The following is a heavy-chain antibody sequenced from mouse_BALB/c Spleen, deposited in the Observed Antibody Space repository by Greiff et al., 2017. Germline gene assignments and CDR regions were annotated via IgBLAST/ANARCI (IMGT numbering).Heavy chain of an antibody. CDR3: ARRGPSFDY. CDR2: INPSTGYT. V-gene: IGHV1-7*01. J-gene: IGHJ2*01. Sequence: QVQLQQSGADLAKPGASVKMSCKASGYTFTSYWMHWVKQRPGQGLEWIGYINPSTGYTEYNQKFKDKATLTADKSSSTAYMQLSSLTSEDSAVYYCARRGPSFDYWGQGTTLTVSS. CDR1: GYTFTSYW.